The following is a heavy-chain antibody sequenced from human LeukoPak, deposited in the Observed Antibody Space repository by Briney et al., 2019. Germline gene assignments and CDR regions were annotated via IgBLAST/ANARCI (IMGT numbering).Heavy chain of an antibody. J-gene: IGHJ4*02. CDR3: ARRTDGDIPLDY. CDR2: IYYSGST. CDR1: GGSTSSYY. V-gene: IGHV4-59*08. Sequence: SETLSLTCTVSGGSTSSYYWSWIRQPPGKGLEWIGYIYYSGSTNYNPSLKSRVTISVDTSKKQVSLKLSSVNAADSAVYYCARRTDGDIPLDYWGQGTLVTVSS. D-gene: IGHD4-17*01.